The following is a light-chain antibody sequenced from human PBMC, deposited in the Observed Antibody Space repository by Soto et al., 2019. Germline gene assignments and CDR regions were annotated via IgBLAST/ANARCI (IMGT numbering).Light chain of an antibody. Sequence: DIQLTQSPSFLSASVGDRVNITCRASQDISSYLAWYQQTPGKAPKLLIYASSTLQSGVPSRFSGSGYGTEFTLTISSLQPEDFATYYCQQLNTFPVTFGQGTRLDI. CDR2: ASS. V-gene: IGKV1-9*01. CDR3: QQLNTFPVT. J-gene: IGKJ5*01. CDR1: QDISSY.